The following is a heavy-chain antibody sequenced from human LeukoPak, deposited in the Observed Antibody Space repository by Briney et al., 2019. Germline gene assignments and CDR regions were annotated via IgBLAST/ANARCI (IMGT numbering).Heavy chain of an antibody. Sequence: PSETLSLTCAVYGGSFSGYYWSWIRQPPGKGLEWIGEINHSGSTNYNPSLKSRVTISVDTSKNQFSLKLSSVTAADTAVYYCARHEDGDYVFDYWGQGTLVTVSS. D-gene: IGHD4-17*01. J-gene: IGHJ4*02. CDR1: GGSFSGYY. CDR2: INHSGST. CDR3: ARHEDGDYVFDY. V-gene: IGHV4-34*01.